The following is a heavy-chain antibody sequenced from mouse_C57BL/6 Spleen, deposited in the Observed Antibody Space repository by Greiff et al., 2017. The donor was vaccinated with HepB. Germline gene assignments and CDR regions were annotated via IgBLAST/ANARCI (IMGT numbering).Heavy chain of an antibody. CDR2: IDPSDSYT. J-gene: IGHJ3*01. CDR3: ARVVDYDRVFAY. CDR1: GYTFTSYW. D-gene: IGHD2-4*01. Sequence: VQLQQPGAELVMPGASVKLSCKASGYTFTSYWMHWVKQRPGQGLEWIGEIDPSDSYTNYNQKFKGKSTLTVDKSSSTAYMQLSSLTSEDSAVYYCARVVDYDRVFAYWGQGTLVTVSA. V-gene: IGHV1-69*01.